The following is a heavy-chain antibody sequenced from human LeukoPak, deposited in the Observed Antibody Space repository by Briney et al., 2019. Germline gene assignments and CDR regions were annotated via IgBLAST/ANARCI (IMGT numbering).Heavy chain of an antibody. CDR1: GGPISSYY. J-gene: IGHJ3*02. V-gene: IGHV4-4*07. D-gene: IGHD3-22*01. CDR2: IYTSGST. Sequence: SETLSLTCTVSGGPISSYYRSWLRQPAGKGLEWIGRIYTSGSTNYNPSLKSRVTMSVDTSKNQFSLKLSSVTAADTAVYYCARDLGYDSSGYSAFDIWGQGTMVTVSS. CDR3: ARDLGYDSSGYSAFDI.